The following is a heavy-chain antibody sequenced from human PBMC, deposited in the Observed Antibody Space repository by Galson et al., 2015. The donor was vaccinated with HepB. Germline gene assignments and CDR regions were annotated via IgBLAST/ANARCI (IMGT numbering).Heavy chain of an antibody. J-gene: IGHJ3*02. V-gene: IGHV3-9*01. CDR2: IRCNGGSI. D-gene: IGHD2-2*01. CDR1: GLTFDDYA. CDR3: AKSECEDIVVVPAAMTPGAFDI. Sequence: PLRLSCAASGLTFDDYAMHWVRQAPGKGLEWVSGIRCNGGSIGYADSVKGRFTISRDNAKNSLYLQMNSLRAEDTALYYCAKSECEDIVVVPAAMTPGAFDIWGQGTMVTVSS.